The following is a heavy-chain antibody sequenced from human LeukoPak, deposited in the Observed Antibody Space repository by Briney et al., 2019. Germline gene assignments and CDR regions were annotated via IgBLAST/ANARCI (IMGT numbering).Heavy chain of an antibody. CDR1: GGSFSGYY. CDR2: INHSGST. D-gene: IGHD2-15*01. CDR3: ARVFGYCSGGSCFVDY. V-gene: IGHV4-34*01. Sequence: PSETLSLTCAVYGGSFSGYYWSWLRQPPGKGLEWIGEINHSGSTNYNPSLKSRVTISVDTSKNQFSLKLSSVTAADTAVYYCARVFGYCSGGSCFVDYWGQGTLVTVSS. J-gene: IGHJ4*02.